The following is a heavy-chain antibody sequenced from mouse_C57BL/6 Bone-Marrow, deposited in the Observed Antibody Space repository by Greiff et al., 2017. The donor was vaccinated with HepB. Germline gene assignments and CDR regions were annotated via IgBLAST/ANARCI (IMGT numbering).Heavy chain of an antibody. J-gene: IGHJ2*01. CDR2: IDPSDSYT. Sequence: QVQLQQSGAELVMPGASVKLSCKASGYTFTSYWMHWVKQRPGQGLEWIGEIDPSDSYTNYNQKFKGKSTLTVDKSSSTAYMQLSSLTSEDSAVYYCASAVVNSYFDYWGQGTTLTVSS. CDR1: GYTFTSYW. CDR3: ASAVVNSYFDY. D-gene: IGHD1-1*01. V-gene: IGHV1-69*01.